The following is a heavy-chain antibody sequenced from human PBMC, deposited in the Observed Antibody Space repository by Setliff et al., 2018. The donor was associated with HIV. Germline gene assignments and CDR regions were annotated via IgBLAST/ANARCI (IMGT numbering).Heavy chain of an antibody. CDR1: GFTFSSYA. Sequence: GGSLRLSCAASGFTFSSYAMSWVRQAPGKGLEWVSTISGSGGSTYYADSVKGRFTISRDNSKNTLYLQMNSLGAEDTAVYYCACLVYCSGGSCYGNDFWGQGTLVTVSS. V-gene: IGHV3-23*01. CDR2: ISGSGGST. CDR3: ACLVYCSGGSCYGNDF. J-gene: IGHJ4*02. D-gene: IGHD2-15*01.